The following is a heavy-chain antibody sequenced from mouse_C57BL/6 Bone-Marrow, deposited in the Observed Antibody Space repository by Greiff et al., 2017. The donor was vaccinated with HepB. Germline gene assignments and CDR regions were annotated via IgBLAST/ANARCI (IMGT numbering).Heavy chain of an antibody. J-gene: IGHJ1*03. Sequence: LQESGTELVKPGASVKLSCKASGFTFTSYWMPWVKQRPGQGLEWIGYINPSNGGTNYNEKFKSKSTLTVDKSSSTAYMQLSSLTSEDSAVYYCERLRAYYYGSSYWYFDVWGTGTTVTVSS. CDR2: INPSNGGT. CDR3: ERLRAYYYGSSYWYFDV. V-gene: IGHV1-53*01. CDR1: GFTFTSYW. D-gene: IGHD1-1*01.